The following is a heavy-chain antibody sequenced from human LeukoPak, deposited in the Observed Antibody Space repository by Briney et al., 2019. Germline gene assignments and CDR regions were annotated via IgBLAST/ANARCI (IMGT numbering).Heavy chain of an antibody. CDR3: ARARYCSSGNCYKDY. V-gene: IGHV3-7*01. CDR2: INGDGSEK. CDR1: GFTFGTYW. D-gene: IGHD2-15*01. J-gene: IGHJ4*02. Sequence: GGSLRLSCAASGFTFGTYWMSWVRQAPGKGLEWVANINGDGSEKYFAGSVKGRFTISRDNARNSLFLQMNSLRAEDTAVYYCARARYCSSGNCYKDYWGQGSLVTVSS.